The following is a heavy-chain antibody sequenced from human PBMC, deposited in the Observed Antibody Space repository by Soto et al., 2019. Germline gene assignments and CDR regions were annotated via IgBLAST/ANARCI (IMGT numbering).Heavy chain of an antibody. J-gene: IGHJ5*02. D-gene: IGHD3-22*01. Sequence: QVQLVQSGAEVKKPGASVKVSCKASGYTFTSYGITWVRQAPGQGLEWMGWISAYSGNTIYAQKLQGRGTITKNTATGTAYMELRSLRSDDTAVYYCARDRSRRSMIVVVPFDPWGQGTLVTVSS. CDR3: ARDRSRRSMIVVVPFDP. CDR1: GYTFTSYG. V-gene: IGHV1-18*01. CDR2: ISAYSGNT.